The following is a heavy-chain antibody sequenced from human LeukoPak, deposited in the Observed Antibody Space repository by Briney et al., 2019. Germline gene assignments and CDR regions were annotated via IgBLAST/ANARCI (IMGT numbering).Heavy chain of an antibody. V-gene: IGHV4-39*01. D-gene: IGHD1-26*01. Sequence: SETLSLTCTVPGDSIDTTTSYWAWIRHSPGRGLEWIANVFKSGNTYYSPSLKGRVTLSVDTSKNQFSLQLASVTASDTAVYYSARHLEYTPGSGAYGYFDNWGQGTLVTVSS. CDR3: ARHLEYTPGSGAYGYFDN. J-gene: IGHJ4*02. CDR1: GDSIDTTTSY. CDR2: VFKSGNT.